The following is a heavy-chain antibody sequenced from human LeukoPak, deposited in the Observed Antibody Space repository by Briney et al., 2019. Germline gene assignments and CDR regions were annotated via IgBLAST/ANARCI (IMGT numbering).Heavy chain of an antibody. CDR3: ARLEYCSGGSCYGDY. Sequence: SETLSLTCAVSGGSISSYYWSWVRQPAGKGLEWIGRIHTTGSTNYNPSLRSGVTMSVDTHNNQFSLKLTSVTAADTAVYYCARLEYCSGGSCYGDYWGQGIVHTVSS. J-gene: IGHJ4*02. CDR2: IHTTGST. V-gene: IGHV4-4*07. D-gene: IGHD2-15*01. CDR1: GGSISSYY.